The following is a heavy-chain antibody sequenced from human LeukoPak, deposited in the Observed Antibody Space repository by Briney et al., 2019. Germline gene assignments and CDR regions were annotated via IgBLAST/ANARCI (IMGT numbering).Heavy chain of an antibody. J-gene: IGHJ4*02. V-gene: IGHV3-66*02. CDR3: AGGTFYGEYYFDF. Sequence: GGSLRLSFSASGFTVSSNYMSWVRQAPGKGLEWVSVIYSGGNSYYADSVKGRFTISRDTSKNTLYLQMNSLRAEDTAVYYCAGGTFYGEYYFDFWGQGTLVTVSS. CDR2: IYSGGNS. D-gene: IGHD3-10*01. CDR1: GFTVSSNY.